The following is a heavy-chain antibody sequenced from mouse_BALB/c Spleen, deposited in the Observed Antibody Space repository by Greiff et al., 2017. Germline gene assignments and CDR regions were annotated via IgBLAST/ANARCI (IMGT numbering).Heavy chain of an antibody. CDR2: IYPGDGDT. Sequence: VQLQQSGAELARPGASVKLSCKASGYTFTSYWMQWVKQRPGQGLEWIGAIYPGDGDTRYTQKFKGKATLTADKSSSTAYMQLSSLASEDSAVYYCARRGAMDYWGQGTSVTVSS. V-gene: IGHV1-87*01. CDR1: GYTFTSYW. J-gene: IGHJ4*01. CDR3: ARRGAMDY.